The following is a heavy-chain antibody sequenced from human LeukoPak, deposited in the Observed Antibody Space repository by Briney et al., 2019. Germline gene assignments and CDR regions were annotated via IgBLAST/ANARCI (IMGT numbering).Heavy chain of an antibody. D-gene: IGHD4-11*01. CDR2: IWNDGSNK. CDR3: EKDAQRGFDYSNSLEY. V-gene: IGHV3-33*06. Sequence: PGRSLRLSCAASGFTFSHDGMHWVRQAPGKGLEWVAVIWNDGSNKYYADSVKGRFTIYRDDSQNMLYLQMDSLRAEDTAVYYCEKDAQRGFDYSNSLEYWGQGALVTVSS. CDR1: GFTFSHDG. J-gene: IGHJ4*02.